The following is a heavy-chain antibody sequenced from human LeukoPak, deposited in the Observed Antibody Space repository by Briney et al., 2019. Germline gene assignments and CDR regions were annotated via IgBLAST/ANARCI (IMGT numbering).Heavy chain of an antibody. J-gene: IGHJ6*03. CDR2: IYYSGST. Sequence: SETLSLTCTVSGGSISSYYWSWIRQPPGKGLEWIGYIYYSGSTNYNPSLKSRVTISVDTSKNQFSLKLSSVTAADTAVYYCARASKENYYYYYYMDVWGKGTTVTISS. CDR3: ARASKENYYYYYYMDV. V-gene: IGHV4-59*01. CDR1: GGSISSYY.